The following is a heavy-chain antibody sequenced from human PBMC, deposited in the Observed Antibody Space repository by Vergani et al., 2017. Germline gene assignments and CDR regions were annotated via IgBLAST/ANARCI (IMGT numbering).Heavy chain of an antibody. V-gene: IGHV1-2*02. Sequence: QVQLVQSGAEVKKPGASVKVSCKASGYTFTGYYMHWVRQAPGQGLEWMGWINPNSGGTNYAQKLQGRVTMTTDTSTSTAYMELRSLRSDDTAVYYCARVHGSPGDYYYYGMDVWGQGTTVTVSS. CDR2: INPNSGGT. CDR1: GYTFTGYY. J-gene: IGHJ6*02. D-gene: IGHD3-10*01. CDR3: ARVHGSPGDYYYYGMDV.